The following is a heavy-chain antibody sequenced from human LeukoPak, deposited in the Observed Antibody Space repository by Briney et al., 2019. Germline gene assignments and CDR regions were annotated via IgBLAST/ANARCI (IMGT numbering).Heavy chain of an antibody. V-gene: IGHV3-48*03. CDR3: ARVAEAAAFDY. CDR2: ISSSGSTI. J-gene: IGHJ4*02. CDR1: GFTFSSYE. Sequence: GGSLRLSCAASGFTFSSYEINWVRQAPGKGLEWVSYISSSGSTIYYADSVKGRFTISRDNAKSSLYLQMNSLRADDTAVYYCARVAEAAAFDYWGQGTLVTVSS. D-gene: IGHD6-13*01.